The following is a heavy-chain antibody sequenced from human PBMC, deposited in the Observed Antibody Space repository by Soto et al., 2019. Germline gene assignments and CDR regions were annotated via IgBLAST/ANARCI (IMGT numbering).Heavy chain of an antibody. D-gene: IGHD2-15*01. CDR1: GYTFPSYG. CDR3: ARARGYYCSGGSCYPGYYFDY. CDR2: ISAYNGNT. V-gene: IGHV1-18*01. Sequence: ASVKVSCKASGYTFPSYGISWVRQAPGQGLEWMGWISAYNGNTNYAQKLQGRVTMTTDTSTSTAYMELRSLRSDDTAVYYCARARGYYCSGGSCYPGYYFDYWGQGTLVTVSS. J-gene: IGHJ4*02.